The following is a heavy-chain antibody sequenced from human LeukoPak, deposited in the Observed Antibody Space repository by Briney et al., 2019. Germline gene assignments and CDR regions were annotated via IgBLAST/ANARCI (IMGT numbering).Heavy chain of an antibody. Sequence: PGGSLRLSCAASGFTFSSYEMNWVRQAPGKGLEWVSYISSSGSTIYYADSVKGRFTISRGNAKNSLYLQMNSLRAEDTAVYYCARSAAAGFSYYSYYLDVWGKGTTVTIFS. CDR3: ARSAAAGFSYYSYYLDV. CDR2: ISSSGSTI. V-gene: IGHV3-48*03. D-gene: IGHD6-13*01. CDR1: GFTFSSYE. J-gene: IGHJ6*03.